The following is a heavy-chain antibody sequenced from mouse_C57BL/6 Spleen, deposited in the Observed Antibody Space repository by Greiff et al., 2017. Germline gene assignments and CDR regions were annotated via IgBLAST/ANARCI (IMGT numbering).Heavy chain of an antibody. J-gene: IGHJ4*01. CDR1: GFSLSTFGMG. V-gene: IGHV8-8*01. D-gene: IGHD2-5*01. Sequence: QVTLQESGPGILQPSQTLSLSCFFSGFSLSTFGMGVGWIRQPSGKGLEWLALIWWDDDKYYNPALKSRLTISKDTSKNQVFLKIANVDTADTATYYCARRAYDSNYSYAMDYWGQGTSVTVSA. CDR2: IWWDDDK. CDR3: ARRAYDSNYSYAMDY.